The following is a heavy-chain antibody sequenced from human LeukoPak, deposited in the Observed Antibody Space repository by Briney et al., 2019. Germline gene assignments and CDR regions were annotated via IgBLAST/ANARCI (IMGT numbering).Heavy chain of an antibody. V-gene: IGHV3-23*01. J-gene: IGHJ4*02. Sequence: GGSLRLSCAVSGFTFRSYAMSWVRQAPGKGLEWVSGIIISGGSTYYADSVKGRFTISRDNSKNTLYLQMNSLRAEDTAVYYCAKDRVYCSGGSCYGEYFDYWGQGTLVTVSS. CDR3: AKDRVYCSGGSCYGEYFDY. CDR1: GFTFRSYA. D-gene: IGHD2-15*01. CDR2: IIISGGST.